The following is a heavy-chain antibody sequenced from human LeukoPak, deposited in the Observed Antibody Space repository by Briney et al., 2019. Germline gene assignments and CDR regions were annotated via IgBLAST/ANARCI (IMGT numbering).Heavy chain of an antibody. CDR2: ISAYNGNT. D-gene: IGHD4-11*01. CDR3: ARVLLDSNYVEAFDI. CDR1: GYTFTSYG. Sequence: GASVKVSCKASGYTFTSYGISWVRQAPGQGLEWMGWISAYNGNTNYAQKLQGRVTMTTDTSTSTAYMELRSLRSDDTAVYYCARVLLDSNYVEAFDIWGQGTMVTVSS. V-gene: IGHV1-18*01. J-gene: IGHJ3*02.